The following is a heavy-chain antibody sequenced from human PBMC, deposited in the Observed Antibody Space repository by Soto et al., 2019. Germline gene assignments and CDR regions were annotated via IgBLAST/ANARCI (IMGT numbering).Heavy chain of an antibody. Sequence: QVQLQESGPGLVKPSQTLSLTCTVSGGSISSGGYYWSWIRQHPGKGLEWIGYINYSGSTYSNQSLKGRVTISVDTSKNQFSLKLSSVTAAATAMYYCARVFGFGGMDVWGQGTTVTVSS. D-gene: IGHD3-10*01. J-gene: IGHJ6*02. CDR2: INYSGST. CDR3: ARVFGFGGMDV. CDR1: GGSISSGGYY. V-gene: IGHV4-31*03.